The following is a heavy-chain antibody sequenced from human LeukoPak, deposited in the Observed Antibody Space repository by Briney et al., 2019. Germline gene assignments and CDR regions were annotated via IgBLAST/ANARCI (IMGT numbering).Heavy chain of an antibody. Sequence: PGGSLRLSCAASGFTFSSYWMSWVRQAPGKGLEWVSGITGSGGRTYYADSVRGQFTISRDDSKNTLYLQMNSLRAEDTAVYYCAKGGAVAGRFDPWGQGTLVTVSS. CDR2: ITGSGGRT. J-gene: IGHJ5*02. V-gene: IGHV3-23*01. CDR1: GFTFSSYW. D-gene: IGHD6-19*01. CDR3: AKGGAVAGRFDP.